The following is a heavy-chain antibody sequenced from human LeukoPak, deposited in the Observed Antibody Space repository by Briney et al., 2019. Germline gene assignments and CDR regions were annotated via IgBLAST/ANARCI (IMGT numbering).Heavy chain of an antibody. V-gene: IGHV4-59*08. CDR2: IFHSGNT. CDR3: ATSRGYSSGLDY. Sequence: SETLSLTCIVSGGSISNYYWSWIRQPPGKGLEWIGYIFHSGNTDYNPSLESRVTISVDTSNNQLSLILSSVTAADTAVYYCATSRGYSSGLDYWGQGTLVTVSS. D-gene: IGHD5-18*01. J-gene: IGHJ4*02. CDR1: GGSISNYY.